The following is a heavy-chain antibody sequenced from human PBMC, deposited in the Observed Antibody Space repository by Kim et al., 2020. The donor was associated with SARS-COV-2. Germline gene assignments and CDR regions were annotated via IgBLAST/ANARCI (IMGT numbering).Heavy chain of an antibody. CDR3: AKEPTEPTKYTNSSGAY. J-gene: IGHJ4*02. CDR2: ISGGGGDT. V-gene: IGHV3-23*01. D-gene: IGHD3-10*01. CDR1: GCTFTNYA. Sequence: GGSLRLSCAASGCTFTNYAMTWVRHAPGKGREWGSAISGGGGDTYYADSVKGRFTISRDNSKNTLYLQMNSLRAEDTALYYWAKEPTEPTKYTNSSGAYWGQGNLVTVSS.